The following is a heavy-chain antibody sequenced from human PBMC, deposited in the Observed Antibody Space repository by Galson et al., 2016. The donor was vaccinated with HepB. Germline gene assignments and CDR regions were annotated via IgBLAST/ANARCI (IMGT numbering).Heavy chain of an antibody. CDR1: GFTFASYG. CDR2: IWYDGTIK. D-gene: IGHD4-17*01. Sequence: SLRLSCAASGFTFASYGMHWVRQAPAKGLKWVAFIWYDGTIKYYADSVKGRFTISRDNSKDTLYLQMNSLRAEDTAVYYCARDYGDSNSYFNYWGQGTLVTVSS. CDR3: ARDYGDSNSYFNY. V-gene: IGHV3-33*01. J-gene: IGHJ4*02.